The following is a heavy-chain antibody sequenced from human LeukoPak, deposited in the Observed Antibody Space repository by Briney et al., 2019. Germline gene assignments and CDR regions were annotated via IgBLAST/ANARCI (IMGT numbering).Heavy chain of an antibody. CDR3: ARDPTPNIVVVPAAIRRATSYYYYGMDV. J-gene: IGHJ6*02. CDR2: ISAHNGNT. V-gene: IGHV1-18*01. CDR1: GYTFTSYG. D-gene: IGHD2-2*02. Sequence: ASVKVSCKASGYTFTSYGISWVRQAPGQGLEWMGWISAHNGNTNYTQKLQGRVTMTTDTSTSTAYMELRSLRSDDTAVYYCARDPTPNIVVVPAAIRRATSYYYYGMDVWGQGTTVTVSS.